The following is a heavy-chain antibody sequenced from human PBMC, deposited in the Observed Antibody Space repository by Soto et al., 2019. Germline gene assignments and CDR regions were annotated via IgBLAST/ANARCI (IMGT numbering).Heavy chain of an antibody. CDR1: GFTFSQYG. Sequence: GGSLRLSCAASGFTFSQYGLNWVRQAPGKGLEWVSFISSSSTTQYADSVRGRFTISRDNAENSMYLQMNSLRAEDTAMYYCAREVGHIDYWCQGTLVTVSS. D-gene: IGHD1-26*01. CDR3: AREVGHIDY. CDR2: ISSSSTT. J-gene: IGHJ4*02. V-gene: IGHV3-48*01.